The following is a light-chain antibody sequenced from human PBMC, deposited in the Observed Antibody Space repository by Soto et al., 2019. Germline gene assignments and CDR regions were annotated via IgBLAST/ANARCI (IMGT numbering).Light chain of an antibody. J-gene: IGKJ3*01. Sequence: EIVLTQSPATLSLSPGERATLSCRASQSVSTYLAWYQQKPGQAPRLLIYDASNRATGIPARFSGSGSGTDFTLTISSLEPEDFAVYSCQQRSNFGITFGPGTTVDIK. V-gene: IGKV3-11*01. CDR3: QQRSNFGIT. CDR2: DAS. CDR1: QSVSTY.